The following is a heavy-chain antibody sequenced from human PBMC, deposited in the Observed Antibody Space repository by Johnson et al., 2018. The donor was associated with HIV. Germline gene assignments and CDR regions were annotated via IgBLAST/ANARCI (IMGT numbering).Heavy chain of an antibody. CDR1: GFSVSTNY. D-gene: IGHD4-23*01. Sequence: MQLVESGGGLVQPGGSLRLSCAVSGFSVSTNYINWVRQAPGKGLEWVSVIYSGGTTYYGDSVMGRFTISRDNSNNTVYLQMNSLRAEDTAVYFCARDPLVVTVTVGAFDIWGQGTMVTVSS. V-gene: IGHV3-66*01. J-gene: IGHJ3*02. CDR3: ARDPLVVTVTVGAFDI. CDR2: IYSGGTT.